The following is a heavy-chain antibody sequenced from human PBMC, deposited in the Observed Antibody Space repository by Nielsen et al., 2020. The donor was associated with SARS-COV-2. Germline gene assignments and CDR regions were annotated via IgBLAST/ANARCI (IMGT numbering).Heavy chain of an antibody. J-gene: IGHJ5*02. CDR1: GFTFSSYW. V-gene: IGHV3-7*01. Sequence: GESLKISCAASGFTFSSYWMSWVRQAPGKGLEWVANIKQDGSEKYYVDSVKGRFTISRDNAKNSLYLQMNSLRAEDTAVYYCARDPVAMVRGVIDWFDPWGQGTLVTVSS. D-gene: IGHD3-10*01. CDR2: IKQDGSEK. CDR3: ARDPVAMVRGVIDWFDP.